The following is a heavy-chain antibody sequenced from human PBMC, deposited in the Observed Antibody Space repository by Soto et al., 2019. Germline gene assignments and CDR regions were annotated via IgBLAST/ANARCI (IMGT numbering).Heavy chain of an antibody. CDR2: ISAYNGNT. J-gene: IGHJ6*02. CDR3: ARDLIGYCSSTSCSNYYYGMDV. D-gene: IGHD2-2*01. V-gene: IGHV1-18*04. CDR1: GYTFTSYG. Sequence: WASVKVSCKASGYTFTSYGISWVRQAPGQGLEWMGWISAYNGNTNYAQKLQGRVTMTTDTSTSTAYMELRSLRSDDTAVYYCARDLIGYCSSTSCSNYYYGMDVWGQGTTVTVSS.